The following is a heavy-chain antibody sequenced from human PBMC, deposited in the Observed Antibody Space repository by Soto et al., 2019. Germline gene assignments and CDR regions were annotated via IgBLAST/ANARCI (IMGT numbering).Heavy chain of an antibody. J-gene: IGHJ4*02. CDR1: GGSISSYY. CDR3: ARDSRIFYDSSGYHFDY. V-gene: IGHV4-59*01. CDR2: IYYSGGT. Sequence: PSETLSLTCTVSGGSISSYYWSWIRQPPGKGLEWIGYIYYSGGTNYNPSLKSRVTISVDTSKNQFSLKLSSVTAADTAVYYCARDSRIFYDSSGYHFDYWGQGTLVSAPQ. D-gene: IGHD3-22*01.